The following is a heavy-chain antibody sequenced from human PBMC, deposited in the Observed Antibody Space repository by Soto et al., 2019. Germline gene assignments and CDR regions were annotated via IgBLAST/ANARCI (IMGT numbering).Heavy chain of an antibody. Sequence: PSETLSLTCTVSGGSISSGGYYWSWIRQHPGKGLEWIGYIYYSGSTYYNPSLKSRVTISVDTSKNQFSLKLSSVTAADTAVYYCARGGETDAYYYYYMDVRGKGTTVTVSS. J-gene: IGHJ6*03. CDR2: IYYSGST. CDR3: ARGGETDAYYYYYMDV. CDR1: GGSISSGGYY. V-gene: IGHV4-31*03.